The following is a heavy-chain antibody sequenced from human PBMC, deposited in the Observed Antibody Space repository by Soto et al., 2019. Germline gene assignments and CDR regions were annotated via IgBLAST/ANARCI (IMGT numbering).Heavy chain of an antibody. D-gene: IGHD3-10*01. Sequence: EVQLVETGGGLIQPGGSLRLSCAASGLIVSTNYMNWVRQAPGKGLEWVSVLYSGGSTHYAGSVKGRCIISRDNSKNKLYLQMNSLRAEDTAVYYCARDRPGDEGDDFDIWGHGTLVTVSS. CDR3: ARDRPGDEGDDFDI. J-gene: IGHJ3*02. CDR2: LYSGGST. V-gene: IGHV3-53*02. CDR1: GLIVSTNY.